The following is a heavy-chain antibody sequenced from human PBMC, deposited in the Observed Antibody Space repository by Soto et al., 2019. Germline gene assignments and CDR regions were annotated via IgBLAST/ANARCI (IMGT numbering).Heavy chain of an antibody. V-gene: IGHV1-8*01. D-gene: IGHD5-18*01. Sequence: QVQLVQSGAEVKKPGASVKVSCKASGYTFTSYDINWVRQATGQGLEWMGWMNPNSGNTGYAQKFKGRVTMTRNTSIITAYMERSSLRSEDTAVYYCARYGYISTKPAYYYYMDFWGKGTTVTVSS. CDR1: GYTFTSYD. CDR3: ARYGYISTKPAYYYYMDF. CDR2: MNPNSGNT. J-gene: IGHJ6*03.